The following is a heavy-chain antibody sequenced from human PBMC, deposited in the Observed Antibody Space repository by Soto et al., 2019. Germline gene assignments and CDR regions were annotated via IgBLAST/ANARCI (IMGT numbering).Heavy chain of an antibody. CDR3: ARVLFGRVAWFDP. V-gene: IGHV4-30-4*02. J-gene: IGHJ5*02. D-gene: IGHD1-26*01. CDR2: IYYSGST. Sequence: ASETLSLTCTVSGGSISSGDYYWSWIRQPPGKGLEWIGYIYYSGSTYYNPSLKSRVTISVDTSKKQFSLKLSSVTAADTAVYYCARVLFGRVAWFDPWGQGTLVTVS. CDR1: GGSISSGDYY.